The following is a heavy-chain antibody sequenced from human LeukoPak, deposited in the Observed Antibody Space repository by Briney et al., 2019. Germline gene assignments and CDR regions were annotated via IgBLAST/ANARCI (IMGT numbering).Heavy chain of an antibody. CDR1: GFTFSSYW. J-gene: IGHJ6*03. Sequence: GGSLRLSCAASGFTFSSYWMHWVRQAPGKGLVWVSRINSDGSSTSYADSVKGRFTISRDNAKNTLYLQMNSLRAEDTAVYYCARATVGYCSGGSCYRVDYYYYMDVWGKGTTVTISS. CDR3: ARATVGYCSGGSCYRVDYYYYMDV. D-gene: IGHD2-15*01. V-gene: IGHV3-74*01. CDR2: INSDGSST.